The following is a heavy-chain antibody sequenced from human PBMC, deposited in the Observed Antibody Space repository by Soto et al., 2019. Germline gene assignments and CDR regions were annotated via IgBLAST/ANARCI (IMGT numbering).Heavy chain of an antibody. Sequence: QVQLVQSGAEVKKPGASVKVSCKASGYTFTNFGISWVRQAPGQGLEWMGWISAYNGNTNYAQKFQGRVTMTTDTSTTTAYREVRSLRFDDPAVYYWARGGTPIDYWAREPWSPSPQ. CDR3: ARGGTPIDY. CDR2: ISAYNGNT. J-gene: IGHJ4*02. D-gene: IGHD3-16*01. CDR1: GYTFTNFG. V-gene: IGHV1-18*01.